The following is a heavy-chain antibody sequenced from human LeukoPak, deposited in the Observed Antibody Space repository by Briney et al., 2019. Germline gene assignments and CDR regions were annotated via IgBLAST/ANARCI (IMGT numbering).Heavy chain of an antibody. V-gene: IGHV1-69*05. CDR1: GGTFIIYA. Sequence: SVNVSFKASGGTFIIYAISWVRQAPGQGREWMGGIIPIFGTANYAQKFQGRVTITTDESTSTAYMELSSLRSEDTAVYYCAREILKAYYYDSSGLGLLDVWGKGTTVTVSS. D-gene: IGHD3-22*01. CDR2: IIPIFGTA. J-gene: IGHJ6*04. CDR3: AREILKAYYYDSSGLGLLDV.